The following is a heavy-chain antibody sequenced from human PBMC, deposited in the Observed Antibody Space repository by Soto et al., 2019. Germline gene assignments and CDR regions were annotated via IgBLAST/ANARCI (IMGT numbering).Heavy chain of an antibody. Sequence: PGGSLRLSCAASGFTFSSYSMNWVRQAPGKGLEWVSYISSSSSTMYYADSVKGRLTISRDNAKNSLFLHMNSLRDEDTAVYYCARDSTDADSGSYSGDYWGQGTLVTVSS. CDR2: ISSSSSTM. CDR1: GFTFSSYS. CDR3: ARDSTDADSGSYSGDY. D-gene: IGHD1-26*01. J-gene: IGHJ4*02. V-gene: IGHV3-48*02.